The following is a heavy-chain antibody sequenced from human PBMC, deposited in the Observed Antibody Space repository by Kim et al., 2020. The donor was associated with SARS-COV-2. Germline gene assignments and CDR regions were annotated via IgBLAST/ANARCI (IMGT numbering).Heavy chain of an antibody. CDR3: AKDNTYYDSP. Sequence: GEPKYAQQFQGRISMTRDTSTNTASMELSSLRPDDTAVYYCAKDNTYYDSPWGQGTLVTVSS. D-gene: IGHD3-22*01. V-gene: IGHV1-2*02. CDR2: GEP. J-gene: IGHJ5*02.